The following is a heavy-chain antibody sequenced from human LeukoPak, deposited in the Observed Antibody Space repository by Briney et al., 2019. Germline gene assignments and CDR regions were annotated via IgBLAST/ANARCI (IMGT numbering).Heavy chain of an antibody. CDR1: GYTFTSYY. CDR2: INPSGGST. D-gene: IGHD1-7*01. J-gene: IGHJ6*03. CDR3: ASTRYNWNYGRYYYYMDV. Sequence: VASVKVSCTASGYTFTSYYMHWVRQAPGQGLGWMGIINPSGGSTSYAQKFQGRVTMTRDMSTSTVYMELSSLRSEDTAVYYCASTRYNWNYGRYYYYMDVWGKGTTVTVSS. V-gene: IGHV1-46*01.